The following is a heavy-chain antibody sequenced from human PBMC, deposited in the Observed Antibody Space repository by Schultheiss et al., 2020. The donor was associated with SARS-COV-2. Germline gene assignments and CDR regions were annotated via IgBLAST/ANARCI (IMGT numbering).Heavy chain of an antibody. J-gene: IGHJ6*02. CDR1: GFSFSHYE. Sequence: GGSLRLSCAASGFSFSHYEMDWVRQAPGKGLEWVAVIWYDGSNNYYADSVKGRFTISRDNSKNTLYLQMNSLRAEDTAVYYCARATHGDSSGYYRGGDYYYGMDVWGQGTTVTVSS. D-gene: IGHD3-22*01. CDR3: ARATHGDSSGYYRGGDYYYGMDV. V-gene: IGHV3-30-3*01. CDR2: IWYDGSNN.